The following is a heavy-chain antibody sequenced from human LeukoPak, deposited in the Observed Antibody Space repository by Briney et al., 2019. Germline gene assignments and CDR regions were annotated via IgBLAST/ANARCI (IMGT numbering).Heavy chain of an antibody. CDR3: ARVLYDFWSGYHNWFDP. Sequence: TPSETLSLTCTVSGGSISSDDYYWSWIRQPPGKGLEWIGYIYYSGSTNYNPSLKSRVTISVDTSKNQFSLKLSSVTAADTAVYYCARVLYDFWSGYHNWFDPWGQGTLVTVSS. CDR1: GGSISSDDYY. V-gene: IGHV4-61*08. D-gene: IGHD3-3*01. J-gene: IGHJ5*02. CDR2: IYYSGST.